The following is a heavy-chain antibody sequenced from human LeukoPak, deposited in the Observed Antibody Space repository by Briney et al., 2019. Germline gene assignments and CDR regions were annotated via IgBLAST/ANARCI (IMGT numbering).Heavy chain of an antibody. Sequence: SETLSLTCTISGGSISSSSYYCGWIRQPPGKGLEWIGSIYYSGSTYYNPSLKSRVTISVDTSKNQFSLKLSSVTAADTAVYYCARQLLAPGYYYYYMDVWGKGTTVTVSS. CDR3: ARQLLAPGYYYYYMDV. D-gene: IGHD3-3*02. V-gene: IGHV4-39*01. J-gene: IGHJ6*03. CDR1: GGSISSSSYY. CDR2: IYYSGST.